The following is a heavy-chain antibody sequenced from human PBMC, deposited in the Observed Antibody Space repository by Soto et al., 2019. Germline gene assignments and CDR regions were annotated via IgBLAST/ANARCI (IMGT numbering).Heavy chain of an antibody. CDR1: GYSFTSYW. Sequence: PGESLKISCKGSGYSFTSYWIGWVRQMPGKGLEWMGIIYPGDSDTRYSPSFQGQVTISADKSISTAYLQWSSLKASDTAMYYCAGGGVRGIITRTRDYYGMDVWGQGTTVTVSS. V-gene: IGHV5-51*01. CDR3: AGGGVRGIITRTRDYYGMDV. J-gene: IGHJ6*02. CDR2: IYPGDSDT. D-gene: IGHD3-10*01.